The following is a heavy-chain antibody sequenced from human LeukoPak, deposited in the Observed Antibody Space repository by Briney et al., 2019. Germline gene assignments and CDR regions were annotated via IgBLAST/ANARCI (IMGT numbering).Heavy chain of an antibody. CDR2: TYCRSRWYN. Sequence: SQTLSLTCAIAGDTVSSNSAAWNWIRQSPSRGLGWLGRTYCRSRWYNDYAVSVKSRITLNPDTSKNQFSLQLNSVTPEDTAVYYCAREAIDAFDIWGQGTMVTVSS. CDR1: GDTVSSNSAA. CDR3: AREAIDAFDI. V-gene: IGHV6-1*01. J-gene: IGHJ3*02.